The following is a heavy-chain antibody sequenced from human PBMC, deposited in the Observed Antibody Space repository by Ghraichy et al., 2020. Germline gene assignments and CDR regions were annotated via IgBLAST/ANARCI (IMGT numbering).Heavy chain of an antibody. CDR3: ARNIYDFWPGYVPYGMDV. CDR2: IDWDDDK. J-gene: IGHJ6*02. Sequence: SGPTLVKPTQTLTLTCTFSGFSLSTSGMCVSWIRQPPGKALEWLARIDWDDDKYYSTSLKTRLTISKDTSKNQVVLTMTNMDPVDTATYYCARNIYDFWPGYVPYGMDVWGQGTTVTVSS. V-gene: IGHV2-70*11. CDR1: GFSLSTSGMC. D-gene: IGHD3/OR15-3a*01.